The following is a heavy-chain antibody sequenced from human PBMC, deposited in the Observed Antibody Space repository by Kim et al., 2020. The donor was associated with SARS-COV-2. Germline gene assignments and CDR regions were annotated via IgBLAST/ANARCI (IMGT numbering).Heavy chain of an antibody. Sequence: GGSLRLSCAASGFTFSSYGMHWVRQAPGKGLEWVAVIWYDGSNKYYADSVKGRFTISRDNSKNTLYLQMNSLRAEDTAVYYCARDFVGSNGWFDPWGREPWSPSPQ. J-gene: IGHJ5*02. CDR1: GFTFSSYG. CDR2: IWYDGSNK. D-gene: IGHD4-4*01. V-gene: IGHV3-33*01. CDR3: ARDFVGSNGWFDP.